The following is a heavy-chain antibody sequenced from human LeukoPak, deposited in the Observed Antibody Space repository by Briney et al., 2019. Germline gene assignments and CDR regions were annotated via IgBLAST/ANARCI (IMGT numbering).Heavy chain of an antibody. CDR2: IWYDGSKT. D-gene: IGHD2-21*02. CDR3: AREGVSCGGGCYSLSDY. J-gene: IGHJ4*02. Sequence: GGSLGLSCTTSGFTFTNYGINWVRQAPGKGLEWVAAIWYDGSKTSYTDSVKGRFTVSRDISKNTVYLQMNGLKAEDTAVYYCAREGVSCGGGCYSLSDYWGQGTLVTVSS. V-gene: IGHV3-33*01. CDR1: GFTFTNYG.